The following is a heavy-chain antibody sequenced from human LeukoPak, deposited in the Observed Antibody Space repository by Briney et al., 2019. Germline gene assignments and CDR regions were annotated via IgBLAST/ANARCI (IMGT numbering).Heavy chain of an antibody. J-gene: IGHJ2*01. CDR3: AKLPLPAAPYWYFDL. D-gene: IGHD2-2*01. Sequence: GMSLRLSCAASGFTFSNYGMHWVRQAPGKGLEWVAVISYDGSKTYYIDSVKGRFTISRDNSKNTLYLQMNSLRAEDTAVYYCAKLPLPAAPYWYFDLWGRGTLVTVSS. CDR1: GFTFSNYG. CDR2: ISYDGSKT. V-gene: IGHV3-30*18.